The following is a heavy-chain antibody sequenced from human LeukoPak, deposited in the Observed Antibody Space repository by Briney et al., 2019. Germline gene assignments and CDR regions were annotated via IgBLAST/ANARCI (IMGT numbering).Heavy chain of an antibody. J-gene: IGHJ4*02. D-gene: IGHD3-22*01. CDR1: GFXFSSYV. CDR3: ARNGDYDGRGFYYFFDS. CDR2: IKQDGSEK. V-gene: IGHV3-7*04. Sequence: GGSLRLSCATSGFXFSSYVISWVRQAPGKGEEWVADIKQDGSEKYYVDSVKGRFTISRDNAENSLSLQMNRLRAEDTAVYYCARNGDYDGRGFYYFFDSWGRGTLVTVSS.